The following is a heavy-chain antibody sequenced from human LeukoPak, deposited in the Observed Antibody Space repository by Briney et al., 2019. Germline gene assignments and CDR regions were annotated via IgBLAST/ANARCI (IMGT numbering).Heavy chain of an antibody. Sequence: GGSLRLSCAASGFTFSSYAMSWVRQAPGKGLEWVSAISYSGGSTYYADSVKGRFTISRDNSKNTLYLQMNSLRAEDTAVYYCASLLHPYYYYYMDVWGKGTTVTVSS. J-gene: IGHJ6*03. V-gene: IGHV3-23*01. CDR1: GFTFSSYA. CDR3: ASLLHPYYYYYMDV. CDR2: ISYSGGST. D-gene: IGHD2-15*01.